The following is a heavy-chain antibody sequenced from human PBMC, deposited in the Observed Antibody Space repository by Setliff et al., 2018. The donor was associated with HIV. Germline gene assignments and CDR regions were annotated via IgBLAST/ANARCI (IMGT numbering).Heavy chain of an antibody. CDR1: NFTFSFYG. D-gene: IGHD2-2*01. J-gene: IGHJ5*02. CDR3: AREDIVVVPAAPRGYNWFDP. CDR2: IKPDGSVK. V-gene: IGHV3-7*01. Sequence: PGGSLRLSCAASNFTFSFYGMHWVRQAPGKGLEWVANIKPDGSVKSYGDSVKGRFTISRDNTKNSVYLQMNSLRAEDTAVYYCAREDIVVVPAAPRGYNWFDPWGQGTLVTVSS.